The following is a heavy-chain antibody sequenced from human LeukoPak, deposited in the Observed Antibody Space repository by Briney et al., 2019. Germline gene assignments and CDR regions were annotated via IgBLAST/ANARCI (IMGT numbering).Heavy chain of an antibody. CDR2: ISAYNGNT. CDR3: AREYYYDSSGYNIDY. CDR1: GYTFTSYG. J-gene: IGHJ4*02. D-gene: IGHD3-22*01. Sequence: GASVKVSCTASGYTFTSYGISWVRQAPGQGLEWMGWISAYNGNTNYAQKLQGRVTMTTDTSTSTAYMELRSLRSDDTAVYYCAREYYYDSSGYNIDYWGQGTLVTVSS. V-gene: IGHV1-18*01.